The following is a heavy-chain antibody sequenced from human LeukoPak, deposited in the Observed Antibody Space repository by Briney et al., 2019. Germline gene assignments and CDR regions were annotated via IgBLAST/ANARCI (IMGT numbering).Heavy chain of an antibody. V-gene: IGHV3-9*01. Sequence: GGSLRLSCAASGFTFDDYAMHWVRQAPGKGLEWVSGISWNSGSIGYADSVKGRFTISRDNAKNSLYLQINSLRAEDTALYYCAKDGGNWGQGTLVTVSS. J-gene: IGHJ4*02. CDR1: GFTFDDYA. CDR2: ISWNSGSI. CDR3: AKDGGN.